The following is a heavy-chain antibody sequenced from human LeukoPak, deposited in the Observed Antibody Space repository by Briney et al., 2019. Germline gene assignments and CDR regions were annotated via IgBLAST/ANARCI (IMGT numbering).Heavy chain of an antibody. J-gene: IGHJ5*02. CDR2: INPDGSTT. V-gene: IGHV3-74*01. D-gene: IGHD3-22*01. CDR3: ARVLSGSWDWFDP. CDR1: GFTFSRYW. Sequence: GGSLRLSCAASGFTFSRYWIHWVRQAPGKGLEWVSRINPDGSTTTYADSVKGRFTISRDNAKNTVYLQMNSLRAEDTAVYYCARVLSGSWDWFDPWGQGTLVTVSS.